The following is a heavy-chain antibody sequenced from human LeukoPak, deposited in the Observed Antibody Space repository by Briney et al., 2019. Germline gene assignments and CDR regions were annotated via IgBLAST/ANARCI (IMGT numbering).Heavy chain of an antibody. CDR2: ITSGGDYI. D-gene: IGHD3-9*01. CDR3: ARGHYDVLAASYKWTPDY. V-gene: IGHV3-21*01. J-gene: IGHJ4*02. CDR1: GFTFNTFN. Sequence: PGGSLRLSCAASGFTFNTFNMNWVRQAPGKGLEWVSSITSGGDYIYYADSVKGRFTTSRGNAKNSLSLQLNSLRVEDTAVYYCARGHYDVLAASYKWTPDYWGQGTLVTVSS.